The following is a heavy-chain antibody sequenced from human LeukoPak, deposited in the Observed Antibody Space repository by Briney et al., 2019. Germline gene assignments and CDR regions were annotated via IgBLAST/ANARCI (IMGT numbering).Heavy chain of an antibody. J-gene: IGHJ4*02. V-gene: IGHV1-2*04. CDR3: ARDDSSGSLDY. D-gene: IGHD3-22*01. CDR2: INPNSGGT. Sequence: GASVKVSCKASGYTFTNYGISWVRQAPGQGLEWMGWINPNSGGTNYAQKFQGWVTMTRDTSIGTAYMELSRLRSDDTAVYYCARDDSSGSLDYWGQGTLVTVSS. CDR1: GYTFTNYG.